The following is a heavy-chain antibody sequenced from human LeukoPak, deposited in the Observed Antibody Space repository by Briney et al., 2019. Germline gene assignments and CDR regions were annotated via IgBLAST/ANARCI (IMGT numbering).Heavy chain of an antibody. V-gene: IGHV4-39*01. D-gene: IGHD1-26*01. J-gene: IGHJ4*02. CDR2: IYYSGST. CDR1: GGSISSSSYY. Sequence: NPSETLSLTCTVSGGSISSSSYYWGWIRQPPGKGLEWIGSIYYSGSTYYNPSLKSRVTISVDTSKNQFSLKLSSVTAADTAVYYCVRHLYSGSYRGLFDYWGQGTLVTVSS. CDR3: VRHLYSGSYRGLFDY.